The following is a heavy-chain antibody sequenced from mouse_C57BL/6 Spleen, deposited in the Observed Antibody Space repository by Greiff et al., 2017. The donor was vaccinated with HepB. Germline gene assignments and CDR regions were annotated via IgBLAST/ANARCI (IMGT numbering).Heavy chain of an antibody. J-gene: IGHJ3*01. CDR1: GYAFSSSW. Sequence: QVQLQQSGPELVKPGASVKISCKASGYAFSSSWMNWVKQRPGKGLEWIGRIYPGDGDTNYNGKFKGKATLTADKSSSTAYMQLSRLTSEDSAVYFCANGDYYGSSFAWFAYWGQGTLVTVSA. V-gene: IGHV1-82*01. CDR3: ANGDYYGSSFAWFAY. D-gene: IGHD1-1*01. CDR2: IYPGDGDT.